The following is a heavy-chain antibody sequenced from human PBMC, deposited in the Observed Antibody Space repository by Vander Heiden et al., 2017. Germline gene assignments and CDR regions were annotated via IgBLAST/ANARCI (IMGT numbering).Heavy chain of an antibody. CDR3: ARHMITFGGVIVNFDY. V-gene: IGHV5-51*01. J-gene: IGHJ4*02. D-gene: IGHD3-16*02. CDR2: IYPGDSDT. CDR1: GYSFTSYW. Sequence: EVQLVQSGAEVKKPGESLKISCKGSGYSFTSYWIGWVRQMPGKGLEWMGIIYPGDSDTSYSPSFQGQVTISADKSISTAYLQWSSLKASDTAMYYCARHMITFGGVIVNFDYWGQGTLVTVSS.